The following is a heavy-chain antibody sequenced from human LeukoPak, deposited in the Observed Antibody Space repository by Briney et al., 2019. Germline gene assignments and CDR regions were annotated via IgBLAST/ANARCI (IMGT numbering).Heavy chain of an antibody. CDR3: ARGYSIDYVGGTYRQFDY. CDR2: ISSSHSPI. J-gene: IGHJ4*02. V-gene: IGHV3-48*01. CDR1: GFTFGTNS. Sequence: GVSLSLSRAASGFTFGTNSMKWARQDPGNGREWLSYISSSHSPIYYADSVQGSFTISRDKAKNSLYLQMNSLRAEDTAVYYCARGYSIDYVGGTYRQFDYWGQGTLVTVSS. D-gene: IGHD3-16*02.